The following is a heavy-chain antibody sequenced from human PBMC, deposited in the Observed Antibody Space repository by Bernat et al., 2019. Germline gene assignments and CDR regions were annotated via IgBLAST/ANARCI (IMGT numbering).Heavy chain of an antibody. CDR1: GFTFSSYA. CDR2: ISYDGSNK. J-gene: IGHJ2*01. V-gene: IGHV3-30-3*01. Sequence: QVQLVESGGDVVQPGRSLRLSCAASGFTFSSYAMHWVRQAPGKGLEWVAVISYDGSNKYYADSVKGRFTISRDNSKNTLYLQMNSLRAEDTAVYYCARDPRRAYWYFDLWGRGTLVTVSS. CDR3: ARDPRRAYWYFDL.